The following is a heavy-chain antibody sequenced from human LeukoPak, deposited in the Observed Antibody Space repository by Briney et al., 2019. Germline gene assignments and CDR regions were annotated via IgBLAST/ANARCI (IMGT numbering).Heavy chain of an antibody. CDR1: GDSISNTAYY. CDR2: ICYNGEL. Sequence: SETLSLTCSVSGDSISNTAYYWGWIRQPPGKGLEWVGSICYNGELYYNPPLKSRVSISLDTSKNQFSLRLTSVTAADTAMYYCARVSGYDWESFYDYWGQGSLVTVSS. V-gene: IGHV4-39*07. D-gene: IGHD5-12*01. CDR3: ARVSGYDWESFYDY. J-gene: IGHJ4*02.